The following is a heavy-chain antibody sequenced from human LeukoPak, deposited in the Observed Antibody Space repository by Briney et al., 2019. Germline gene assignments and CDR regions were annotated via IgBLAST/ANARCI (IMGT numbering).Heavy chain of an antibody. CDR3: ARGYCTNGVCLPKYYYYYYMDV. J-gene: IGHJ6*03. CDR2: IIPLFGTA. CDR1: GGTFSSYA. Sequence: SVKVSRKASGGTFSSYAITWVRQAPGQGLEWMGGIIPLFGTANYAQKFQGRVTITADKSTSTAYMELSSLRSEDTAVYYCARGYCTNGVCLPKYYYYYYMDVWGKGTTVTVSS. V-gene: IGHV1-69*06. D-gene: IGHD2-8*01.